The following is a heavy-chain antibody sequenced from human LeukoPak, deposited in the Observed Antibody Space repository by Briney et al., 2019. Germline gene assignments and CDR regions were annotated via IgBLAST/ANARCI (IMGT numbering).Heavy chain of an antibody. V-gene: IGHV3-7*01. CDR1: GFTFSSYW. CDR2: IKQDGSEK. J-gene: IGHJ4*02. D-gene: IGHD1-26*01. Sequence: PGGSLRLSCAASGFTFSSYWMSWVRQAPGKGLEWVANIKQDGSEKYYVDSVKGRFTISRDNSKNTLYLQMNSLGAEDTAVYYCARAPHTPVGATGELDYWGQGTLVTVSS. CDR3: ARAPHTPVGATGELDY.